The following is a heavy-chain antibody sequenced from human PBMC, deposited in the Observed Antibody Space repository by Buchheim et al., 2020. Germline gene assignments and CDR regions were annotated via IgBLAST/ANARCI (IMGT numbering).Heavy chain of an antibody. CDR2: IWYDGSNK. Sequence: VQLLESGGGLVQPGGSLRLSCAASGFTFSSYAMSWVRQAPGKGLEWVAVIWYDGSNKYYADSVKGRFTISRDNSKNTLYLQMNSLRAEDTAVYYCAREGLGRWLQSWYFDLWGRGTL. V-gene: IGHV3-33*08. CDR3: AREGLGRWLQSWYFDL. CDR1: GFTFSSYA. J-gene: IGHJ2*01. D-gene: IGHD5-24*01.